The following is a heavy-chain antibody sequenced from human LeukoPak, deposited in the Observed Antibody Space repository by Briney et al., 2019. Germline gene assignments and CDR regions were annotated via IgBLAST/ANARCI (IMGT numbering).Heavy chain of an antibody. D-gene: IGHD4-23*01. CDR1: GFTVSSNY. J-gene: IGHJ4*02. CDR2: IYSGGSA. V-gene: IGHV3-53*01. Sequence: GGSLRLSCAASGFTVSSNYMSWVRQAPGKGLEWVSVIYSGGSAYYADSVKGRFTISRDNSKNTLYLQMNSLRAEDTAVYYCASEKNYGGSFDYWGQGTLVTVSS. CDR3: ASEKNYGGSFDY.